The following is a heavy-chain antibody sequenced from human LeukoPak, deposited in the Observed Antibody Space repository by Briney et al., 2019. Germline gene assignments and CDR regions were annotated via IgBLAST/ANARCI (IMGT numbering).Heavy chain of an antibody. V-gene: IGHV4-34*01. CDR2: INHSGST. Sequence: GSLRLSCAASGFTLSSYWMSWVRQPPGKGLEWIGEINHSGSTNYNPSLKSRVTISVDTSKNQFSLKLSSVTAADAAVYYCARVSGPRGSSTTVEDYYYYMDVWGKGTTVTTSS. CDR3: ARVSGPRGSSTTVEDYYYYMDV. CDR1: GFTLSSYW. D-gene: IGHD1-26*01. J-gene: IGHJ6*03.